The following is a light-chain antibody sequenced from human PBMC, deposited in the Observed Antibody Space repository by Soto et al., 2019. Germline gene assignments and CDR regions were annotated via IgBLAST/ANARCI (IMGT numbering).Light chain of an antibody. CDR3: QQSYSTPLT. V-gene: IGKV1-39*01. CDR1: QTISSY. J-gene: IGKJ4*01. CDR2: AAS. Sequence: DIQMTQSPSSLSASVGDRVTITCRASQTISSYLNWYQQKPGKAPKFLIYAASSLQSGVPSRFSGSGSGTDFTLTISSLQPEDFVTYYCQQSYSTPLTFGGGTKVDIK.